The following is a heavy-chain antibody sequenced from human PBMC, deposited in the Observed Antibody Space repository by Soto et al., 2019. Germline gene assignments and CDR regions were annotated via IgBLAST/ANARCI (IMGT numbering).Heavy chain of an antibody. J-gene: IGHJ5*02. V-gene: IGHV3-23*01. Sequence: GGALSLCSAASVLTFSSDAMSWVREAPGTGLEWVSAISGSGGSTYYADSVKGRFTISRDNSKNTLYLQMNSLRAEDTAVYYCANKIATGNKPPSAPLDPWGQGTLVTVSS. CDR1: VLTFSSDA. CDR3: ANKIATGNKPPSAPLDP. CDR2: ISGSGGST. D-gene: IGHD3-9*01.